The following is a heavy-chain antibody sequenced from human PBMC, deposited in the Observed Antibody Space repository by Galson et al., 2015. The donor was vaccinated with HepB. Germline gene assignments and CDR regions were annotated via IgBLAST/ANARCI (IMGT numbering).Heavy chain of an antibody. J-gene: IGHJ6*02. CDR2: IYYSGTT. D-gene: IGHD4-17*01. CDR3: ARAPDYGDFYYYYYGMDV. Sequence: SETLSLTCTVSGGSISRSSYYWGWIRQPPGKGLEWIGSIYYSGTTYYNPSLKSRVTISVDTSKNQFSLKLSSVTAADTAVYYCARAPDYGDFYYYYYGMDVWGQGTTVTVSS. V-gene: IGHV4-39*01. CDR1: GGSISRSSYY.